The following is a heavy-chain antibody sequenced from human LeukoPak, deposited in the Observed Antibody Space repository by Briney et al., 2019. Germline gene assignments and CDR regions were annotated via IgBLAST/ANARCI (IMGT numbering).Heavy chain of an antibody. CDR2: VSNDGNNK. D-gene: IGHD3-9*01. CDR3: AKGYYEIHDAFDI. Sequence: GGSLTLSCAVSGFTLSTCAILWACRSPREGPELVAFVSNDGNNKYYADSVKGRFTISRDNSKNTLFLQMNSLRAEDTAVYYCAKGYYEIHDAFDIWGQGTMVTVSS. V-gene: IGHV3-30*04. J-gene: IGHJ3*02. CDR1: GFTLSTCA.